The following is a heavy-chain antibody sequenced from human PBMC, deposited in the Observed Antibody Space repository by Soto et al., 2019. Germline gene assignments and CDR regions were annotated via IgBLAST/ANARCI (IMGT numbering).Heavy chain of an antibody. Sequence: QVQLVQSGAEVKKPGASVKVSCKASGYTFTSYGISWVRQAPGQGLEWMGWISAYNGNTNYAQKLQGRVTMTKDTSTSTAYRELRSLRSDDTAVYYCAIGYYDSSGTNYFDYWGQGTLVTVSS. D-gene: IGHD3-22*01. CDR2: ISAYNGNT. CDR3: AIGYYDSSGTNYFDY. J-gene: IGHJ4*02. V-gene: IGHV1-18*01. CDR1: GYTFTSYG.